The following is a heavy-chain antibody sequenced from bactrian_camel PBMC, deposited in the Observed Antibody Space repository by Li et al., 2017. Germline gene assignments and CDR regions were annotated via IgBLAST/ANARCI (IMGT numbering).Heavy chain of an antibody. CDR1: GYSGTAYC. D-gene: IGHD3*01. CDR3: AADRGYGLDCDDASGY. CDR2: LDTDDST. Sequence: HVQLVESGGGSVEAGGSLRLSCAASGYSGTAYCMAWFRQAPGKKREGVAALDTDDSTSYAASVKGRFTISKDNAKPTLYLEMNSLKPEDTGVYYCAADRGYGLDCDDASGYWGQGTQVTVS. V-gene: IGHV3S53*01. J-gene: IGHJ6*01.